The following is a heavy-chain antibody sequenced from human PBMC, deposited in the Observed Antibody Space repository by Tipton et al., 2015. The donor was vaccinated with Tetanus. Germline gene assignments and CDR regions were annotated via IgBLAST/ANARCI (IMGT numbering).Heavy chain of an antibody. CDR1: GFGFSSYL. Sequence: SLRLSCAASGFGFSSYLMSWVRQAPGKGLEWVANIKQDGNEKYHVDSVKGRFTISRDNGKNLLYLEMNSLRVEDTAVYYCARDPHTIRTGNHRGFDYWGQGTLVTVSS. V-gene: IGHV3-7*03. J-gene: IGHJ4*02. CDR3: ARDPHTIRTGNHRGFDY. D-gene: IGHD3-10*01. CDR2: IKQDGNEK.